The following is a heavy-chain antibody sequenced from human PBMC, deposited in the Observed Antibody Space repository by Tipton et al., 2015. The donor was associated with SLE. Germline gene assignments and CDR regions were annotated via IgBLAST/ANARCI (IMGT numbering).Heavy chain of an antibody. CDR1: GGSISSHF. CDR2: SYYSGST. J-gene: IGHJ4*02. CDR3: ARVDELLFDY. D-gene: IGHD1-26*01. V-gene: IGHV4-59*11. Sequence: TLSLTCTVSGGSISSHFWSWIRQPPGKGLEWIGYSYYSGSTNYNPSLKSRATLSVDTSKNQFSLKLSSVTAADTAVYYCARVDELLFDYWGQGTLVTVSS.